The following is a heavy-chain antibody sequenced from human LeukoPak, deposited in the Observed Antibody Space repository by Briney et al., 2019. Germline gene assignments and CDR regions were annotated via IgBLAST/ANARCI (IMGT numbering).Heavy chain of an antibody. J-gene: IGHJ5*02. Sequence: SVKVSCKASGGTFSSYAISWVRQAPGQGPEWMGRIIPILGIANYAQKFQGRVTITADKSTSTAYMELSSLRSEDTAVYYCARVIAAETGWFDPWGQGTLVTVSS. CDR3: ARVIAAETGWFDP. CDR1: GGTFSSYA. CDR2: IIPILGIA. V-gene: IGHV1-69*04. D-gene: IGHD6-13*01.